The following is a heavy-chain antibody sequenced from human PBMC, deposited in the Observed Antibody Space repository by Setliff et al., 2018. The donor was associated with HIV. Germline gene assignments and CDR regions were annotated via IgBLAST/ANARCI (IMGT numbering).Heavy chain of an antibody. V-gene: IGHV4-59*01. CDR3: ARGPSLQTTLFDY. Sequence: SETLSLTCTVSGGSISRYYWSWIRQPPGKGLEWIGYIYYSGSTNYNPSLKSRVTISIDTSKNQFSLKLTSVTAADTAVYYCARGPSLQTTLFDYWGQGTLVTVSS. CDR2: IYYSGST. CDR1: GGSISRYY. J-gene: IGHJ4*02.